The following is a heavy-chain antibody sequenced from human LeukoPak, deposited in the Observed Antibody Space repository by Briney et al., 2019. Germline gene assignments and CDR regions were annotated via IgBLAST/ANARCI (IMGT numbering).Heavy chain of an antibody. Sequence: PSETLSLTCTVSGGSISSYYWSWIRQPAGKGLEWIGRIYTSGSTSYNPSLKSRVTMSVDTSKNQFSLKLSSVTAADTAVYYCARDINYYDSSGYYNYYYGMDVWGQGTTVTVSS. V-gene: IGHV4-4*07. CDR3: ARDINYYDSSGYYNYYYGMDV. CDR2: IYTSGST. D-gene: IGHD3-22*01. J-gene: IGHJ6*02. CDR1: GGSISSYY.